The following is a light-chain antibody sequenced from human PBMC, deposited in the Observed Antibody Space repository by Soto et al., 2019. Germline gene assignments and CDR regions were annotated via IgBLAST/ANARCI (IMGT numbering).Light chain of an antibody. V-gene: IGKV4-1*01. Sequence: DIVMTQSPDSLAVSLGERATINCKSSQRVLYSSNNKNQLDWYQQKPGQPPKRLIYWASTRESGVPDRFSGSGSGTDFALTISGLQAEDVAYNYCQQYYSIPFTFGQGTKLEIK. CDR2: WAS. J-gene: IGKJ2*01. CDR1: QRVLYSSNNKNQ. CDR3: QQYYSIPFT.